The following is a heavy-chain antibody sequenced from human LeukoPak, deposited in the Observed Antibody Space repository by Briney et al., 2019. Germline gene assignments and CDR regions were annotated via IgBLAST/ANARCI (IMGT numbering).Heavy chain of an antibody. V-gene: IGHV3-30*18. J-gene: IGHJ1*01. CDR1: GFTFSSYG. D-gene: IGHD6-19*01. Sequence: GGSLRLSCAASGFTFSSYGMHWVRQAPGKGLEWVAVISYDGSNKYYADSVKGRFTISRDNSKNTLYLQMNSLRAEDTAVYYCAKDDTRDWGAVAPTECFQHWGQGTLVTVSS. CDR3: AKDDTRDWGAVAPTECFQH. CDR2: ISYDGSNK.